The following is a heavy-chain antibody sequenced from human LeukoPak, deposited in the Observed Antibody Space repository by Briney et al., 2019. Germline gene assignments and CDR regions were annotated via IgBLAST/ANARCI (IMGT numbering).Heavy chain of an antibody. J-gene: IGHJ5*02. CDR3: ARGGRGRNWFDP. Sequence: SETLSLTCSVSGGSIKGGGFFWNWVRQHPGKGLEWIGHIYYSGSTSYNPSVKSRVTISVDTSENQFSLKLTSVTAADTAVYYCARGGRGRNWFDPWGQGTLVTVSS. CDR1: GGSIKGGGFF. D-gene: IGHD3-10*01. CDR2: IYYSGST. V-gene: IGHV4-31*03.